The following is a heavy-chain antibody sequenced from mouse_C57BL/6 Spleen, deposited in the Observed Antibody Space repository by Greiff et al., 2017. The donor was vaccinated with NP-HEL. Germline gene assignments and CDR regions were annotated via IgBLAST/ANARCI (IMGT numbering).Heavy chain of an antibody. Sequence: EVKLVESEGGLVQPGSSMKLSCTASGFTFSDYYMAWVRQVPEKGLEWVANINYDGSSTYYLDSLKSRFIISRDNAKNILYLQMSSLKSEDTATYYCARDGGNGYDGDYYAMDYWGQGTSVTVSS. CDR3: ARDGGNGYDGDYYAMDY. CDR1: GFTFSDYY. CDR2: INYDGSST. D-gene: IGHD2-2*01. V-gene: IGHV5-16*01. J-gene: IGHJ4*01.